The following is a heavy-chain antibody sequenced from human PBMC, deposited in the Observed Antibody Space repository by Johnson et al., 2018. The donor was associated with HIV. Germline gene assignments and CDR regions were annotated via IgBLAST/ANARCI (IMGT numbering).Heavy chain of an antibody. Sequence: QVQLVESGGGLVQPGGSLRLSCAASGFIFSTYGMHWVRQAPGKGLEWLAFIRYDGSNEYYVDSVKGRFTISRDNSKNTLYLQMNSLRAEDTAMYYCAKEKDYGAFDIWGQGTMVIVSS. D-gene: IGHD3-16*01. CDR3: AKEKDYGAFDI. V-gene: IGHV3-30*02. J-gene: IGHJ3*02. CDR2: IRYDGSNE. CDR1: GFIFSTYG.